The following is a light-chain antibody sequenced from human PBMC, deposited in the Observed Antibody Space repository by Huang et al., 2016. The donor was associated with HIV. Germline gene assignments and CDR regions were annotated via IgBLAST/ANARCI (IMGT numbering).Light chain of an antibody. CDR2: CAS. V-gene: IGKV3-15*01. Sequence: EIVMKQSPATLSVSPGEGATLACRASQSVSSHVACYQQKPGQAPRLLIYCASTRVTVIPASFSGSGSGTEFTLTISSLQSEDSAVYYCQYYNNCPPFLTFGGGTKVEIK. CDR3: QYYNNCPPFLT. CDR1: QSVSSH. J-gene: IGKJ4*01.